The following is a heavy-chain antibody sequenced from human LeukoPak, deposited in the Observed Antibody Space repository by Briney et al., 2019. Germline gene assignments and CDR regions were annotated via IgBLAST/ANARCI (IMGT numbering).Heavy chain of an antibody. CDR2: VSFEGTIK. Sequence: PGGSLRLSCAASGLAFSTFAMHWVGQARGKGLEWVAVVSFEGTIKYCTGSTKGRFTISRDNSKITLYLQLNSLRAEDAAVYYCARDSDYYDSSGYYYWGQGTLVTVSS. D-gene: IGHD3-22*01. J-gene: IGHJ4*02. V-gene: IGHV3-30*04. CDR1: GLAFSTFA. CDR3: ARDSDYYDSSGYYY.